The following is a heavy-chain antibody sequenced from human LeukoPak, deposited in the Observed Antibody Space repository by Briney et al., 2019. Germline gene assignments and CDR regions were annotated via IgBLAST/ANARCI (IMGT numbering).Heavy chain of an antibody. CDR2: TSYDGSNK. J-gene: IGHJ4*02. D-gene: IGHD6-19*01. CDR1: GFILSSYA. V-gene: IGHV3-30-3*01. Sequence: RRSLRLSCPASGFILSSYAMDWVRQAPGKGLEWVAVTSYDGSNKYYADSVKGRPTISRDTSTITLYLQINSLRAEYTAVYYCARDPVAGTVGYFDYWGQGTLVTVSS. CDR3: ARDPVAGTVGYFDY.